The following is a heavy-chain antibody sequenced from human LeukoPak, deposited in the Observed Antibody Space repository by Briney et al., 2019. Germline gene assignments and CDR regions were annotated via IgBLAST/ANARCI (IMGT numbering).Heavy chain of an antibody. V-gene: IGHV3-30-3*01. CDR2: ISYEGSNK. J-gene: IGHJ4*02. Sequence: GGSLRLSCAASGFTFSSYAMHWVRQAPGKGLEWVAVISYEGSNKYYADSVKGRSTLSRDNSKNTLYLQMNSLRAEDTAVYYCARDTGFEYSSSSSVGIFDYWGQGTLVTVSS. D-gene: IGHD6-6*01. CDR1: GFTFSSYA. CDR3: ARDTGFEYSSSSSVGIFDY.